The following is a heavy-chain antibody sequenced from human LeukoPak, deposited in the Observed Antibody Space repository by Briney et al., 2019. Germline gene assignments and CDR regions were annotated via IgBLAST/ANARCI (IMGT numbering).Heavy chain of an antibody. CDR3: ARAPGMATTGNFDY. Sequence: GECLRLSCAASGFTFSSYSMNWVRQAPGKGLEWVSSISSSSSYIYYADSVKGRFTISRDNAKNSLYLQMNSLRAEDTAVYYCARAPGMATTGNFDYWGQGTLVTVS. CDR1: GFTFSSYS. CDR2: ISSSSSYI. D-gene: IGHD5-24*01. V-gene: IGHV3-21*01. J-gene: IGHJ4*02.